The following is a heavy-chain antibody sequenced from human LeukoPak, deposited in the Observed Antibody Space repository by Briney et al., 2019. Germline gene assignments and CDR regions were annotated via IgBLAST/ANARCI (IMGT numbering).Heavy chain of an antibody. CDR2: ISSSSSDK. Sequence: GGSLRLSCAASGFTFSSYSMNWVRQAPGKGLEWVSFISSSSSDKYYADSVKGRFTISRDNAKNSLYLQMNSLRAEDTAVYYCARDGGYCSSASCYFDYWGQGALVIVSS. V-gene: IGHV3-21*01. J-gene: IGHJ4*02. CDR3: ARDGGYCSSASCYFDY. CDR1: GFTFSSYS. D-gene: IGHD2-2*01.